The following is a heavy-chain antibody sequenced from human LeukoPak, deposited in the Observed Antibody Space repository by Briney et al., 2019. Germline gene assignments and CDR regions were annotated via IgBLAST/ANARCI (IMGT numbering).Heavy chain of an antibody. CDR2: INRSGTT. CDR3: ARMPKHITILGVVAIKPV. V-gene: IGHV4-34*01. D-gene: IGHD3-3*01. CDR1: GGSFSGYS. J-gene: IGHJ4*02. Sequence: SETLSLTCAVHGGSFSGYSWHWIRQSPGKGLEWIGEINRSGTTNYNESLKSRVTMSVDTSKIQFSLSLRSVTAADTAVYYCARMPKHITILGVVAIKPVWGQGTLVTVSS.